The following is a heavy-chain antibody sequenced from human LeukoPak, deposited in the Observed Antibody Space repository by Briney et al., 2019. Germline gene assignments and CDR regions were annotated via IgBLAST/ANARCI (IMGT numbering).Heavy chain of an antibody. CDR1: GGSISSSSYY. D-gene: IGHD6-13*01. CDR3: AGRYSSSWYYYYMDV. J-gene: IGHJ6*03. V-gene: IGHV4-39*07. Sequence: SETLSLTCTVSGGSISSSSYYWGWIRQPPGKGLEWIGSIYYSGSTYYNPSLKSRVTISVDTSKNQFSLKLSSVTAADTAVYYCAGRYSSSWYYYYMDVWGKGTTVTVSS. CDR2: IYYSGST.